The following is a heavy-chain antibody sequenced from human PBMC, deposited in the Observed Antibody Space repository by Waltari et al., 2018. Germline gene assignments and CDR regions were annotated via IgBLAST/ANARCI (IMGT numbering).Heavy chain of an antibody. CDR3: TRGGNYDFWSHSPFVDP. J-gene: IGHJ5*02. CDR2: IRHPGNT. Sequence: QVQLQQWGAGRLKPSETLSPPCPVSGAALRSYSRGWVRPVPGKGLEWIGQIRHPGNTNYNPSLQSRVAISIDTSRNQFSLRVFSVTAADTGLYFCTRGGNYDFWSHSPFVDPWGQGTQVSVSS. V-gene: IGHV4-34*01. CDR1: GAALRSYS. D-gene: IGHD3-3*01.